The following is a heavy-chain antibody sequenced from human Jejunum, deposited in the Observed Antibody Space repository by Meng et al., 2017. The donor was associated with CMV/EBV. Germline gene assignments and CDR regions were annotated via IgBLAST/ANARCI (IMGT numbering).Heavy chain of an antibody. J-gene: IGHJ4*02. CDR1: GFSPSTSGEG. V-gene: IGHV2-5*02. CDR3: AHFVGGYYPSRPDY. D-gene: IGHD1-26*01. Sequence: ITLKESCTTLVKPTQTLTLTCSFSGFSPSTSGEGVGWIRQPPGKALEWLALIYRGDDKRYSPSLNSRLTIAKDTSKNEVVLTLTNMGPIDTGTYYCAHFVGGYYPSRPDYWGQGTLVTVSS. CDR2: IYRGDDK.